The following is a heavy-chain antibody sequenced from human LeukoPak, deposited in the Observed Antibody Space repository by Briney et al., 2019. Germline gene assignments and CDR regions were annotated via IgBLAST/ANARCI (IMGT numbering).Heavy chain of an antibody. CDR1: GFTFSSYG. CDR3: AKIPYGDYVLDYYYYMDV. CDR2: INGNGVNT. V-gene: IGHV3-NL1*01. J-gene: IGHJ6*03. D-gene: IGHD4-17*01. Sequence: GGSLRLSCAASGFTFSSYGMSWVRQAPGKGLEWVATINGNGVNTYYADSVKGRFTISRDNSKNTLYLQMYSLRAEDTAVYYCAKIPYGDYVLDYYYYMDVWGKGTTVTISS.